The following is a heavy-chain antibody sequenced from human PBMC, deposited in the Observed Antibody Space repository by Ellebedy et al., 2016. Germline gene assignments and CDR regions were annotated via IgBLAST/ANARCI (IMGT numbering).Heavy chain of an antibody. Sequence: ASVKVSXXASGYTFTSYDINWVRQATGQGLEWMGWMNPNSGNTGYAQKFQGRVTMTRNTSISTAYMELSSLRSEDTAVYYCARVRAYNGELRRFSWFDPWGQGTLVTVSS. CDR3: ARVRAYNGELRRFSWFDP. V-gene: IGHV1-8*01. CDR2: MNPNSGNT. CDR1: GYTFTSYD. D-gene: IGHD1-7*01. J-gene: IGHJ5*02.